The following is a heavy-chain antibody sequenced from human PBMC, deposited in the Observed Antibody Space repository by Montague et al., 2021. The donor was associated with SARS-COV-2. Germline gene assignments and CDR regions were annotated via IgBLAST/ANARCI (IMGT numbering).Heavy chain of an antibody. V-gene: IGHV4-59*01. CDR3: ARVRRGSGWYEVAFDI. D-gene: IGHD6-19*01. CDR1: GGSISSYS. Sequence: SETLSLTCTVSGGSISSYSWTWIRQPPGKGLEWIGYIYNSGSTNYNPSLTSRVTISVDTSKNQFSLKLSSVTAADTAVYYCARVRRGSGWYEVAFDIWGQGTLVTVSS. CDR2: IYNSGST. J-gene: IGHJ3*02.